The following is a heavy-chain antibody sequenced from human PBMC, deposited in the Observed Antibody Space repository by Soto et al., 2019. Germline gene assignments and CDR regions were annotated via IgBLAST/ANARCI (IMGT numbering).Heavy chain of an antibody. CDR3: AMYYPQGGYFDY. Sequence: GASVKVSCKASGGTFSSYAISWVRQAPGQGLEWMGGIIPIFGTANYAQKSQGRVTITADESTSTAYMELSSLRSEDTAVYYCAMYYPQGGYFDYWGQGTLVTVSS. D-gene: IGHD3-16*01. J-gene: IGHJ4*02. CDR2: IIPIFGTA. CDR1: GGTFSSYA. V-gene: IGHV1-69*13.